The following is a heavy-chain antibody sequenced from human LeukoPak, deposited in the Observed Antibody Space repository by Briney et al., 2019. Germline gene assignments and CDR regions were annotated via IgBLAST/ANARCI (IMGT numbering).Heavy chain of an antibody. V-gene: IGHV3-30-3*01. Sequence: PGGSLRLSCAASGFTFSSYAMSWVRQAPGKGLEWVAVISYDGSNKYYADSVKGRFTISRDNSKNTLYLQMNSLRAEDTAVYYCARDFRFIYDSSGYSYFDYWGQGTLVTVSS. CDR3: ARDFRFIYDSSGYSYFDY. D-gene: IGHD3-22*01. CDR1: GFTFSSYA. J-gene: IGHJ4*02. CDR2: ISYDGSNK.